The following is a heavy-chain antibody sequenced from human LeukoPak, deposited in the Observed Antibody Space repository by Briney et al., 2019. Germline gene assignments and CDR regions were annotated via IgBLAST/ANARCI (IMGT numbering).Heavy chain of an antibody. CDR3: AREWTYSSGWSASGY. CDR2: ISYDGGNR. D-gene: IGHD6-19*01. J-gene: IGHJ4*02. CDR1: GFTFSDSA. V-gene: IGHV3-30-3*01. Sequence: GGSLRLSCAASGFTFSDSAMHWVGQAPGKGLEWVALISYDGGNRYYAESVEGRFTISRDNSKNTLYLQMNSLRSEDTALYYCAREWTYSSGWSASGYWGQGTPVTVSS.